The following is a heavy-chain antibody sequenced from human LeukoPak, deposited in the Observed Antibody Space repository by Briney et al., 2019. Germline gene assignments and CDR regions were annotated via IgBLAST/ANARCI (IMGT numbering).Heavy chain of an antibody. V-gene: IGHV3-21*01. D-gene: IGHD4-23*01. J-gene: IGHJ4*02. CDR3: ARGGVTVVIPRGFDY. Sequence: GGSLRLSCAASGFTFSSYSMNWVRQAPGKGLEWVSSISSSSSYIYYADSVKGRFTISRDNAKNSLYLQMNSLRAEDTAVYYCARGGVTVVIPRGFDYWGQGTLVTVSS. CDR1: GFTFSSYS. CDR2: ISSSSSYI.